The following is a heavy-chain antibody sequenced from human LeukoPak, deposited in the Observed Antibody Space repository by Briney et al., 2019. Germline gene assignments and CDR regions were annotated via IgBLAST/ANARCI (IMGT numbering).Heavy chain of an antibody. CDR3: ARKPYSSSPAWFDP. Sequence: PSETLSLTCAVYGGSFSGYYWSWIRQPPGKGLEWIGEINHSGSTNYNPSLKSRATISVDTSKNQFSLKLSSVTAADTAVYYCARKPYSSSPAWFDPWGQGTLVTVSS. CDR1: GGSFSGYY. V-gene: IGHV4-34*01. D-gene: IGHD6-6*01. CDR2: INHSGST. J-gene: IGHJ5*02.